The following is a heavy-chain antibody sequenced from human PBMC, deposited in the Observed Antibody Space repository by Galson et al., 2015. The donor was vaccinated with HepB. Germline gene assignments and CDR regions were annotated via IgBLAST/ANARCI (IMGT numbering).Heavy chain of an antibody. CDR1: GFTFSSYS. CDR2: ISSSSSYI. V-gene: IGHV3-21*01. D-gene: IGHD3-22*01. CDR3: ARDMEAANQYYYDSSGW. Sequence: SLRLSCAASGFTFSSYSMNWVRQAPGKGLEWVSSISSSSSYIYYADSVKGRFTISRDNAKNSLYLQMNSLRAEDTAVYYCARDMEAANQYYYDSSGWWGQGTLVTVSS. J-gene: IGHJ4*02.